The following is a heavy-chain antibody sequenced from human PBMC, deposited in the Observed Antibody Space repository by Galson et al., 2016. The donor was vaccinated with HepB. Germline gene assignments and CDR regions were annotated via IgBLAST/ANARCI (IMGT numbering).Heavy chain of an antibody. V-gene: IGHV1-18*01. CDR3: ARDLGVVVPAGDAFAF. CDR2: ISAYNGNT. Sequence: SVKVSCKASGYTFTSYGISWVRQAPGQGLEWMGWISAYNGNTNYAQNLQGRVTMTTDTSTSTAYMELRSLRSDDTAVYYCARDLGVVVPAGDAFAFWGQGTMVTVSS. J-gene: IGHJ3*01. CDR1: GYTFTSYG. D-gene: IGHD2-2*01.